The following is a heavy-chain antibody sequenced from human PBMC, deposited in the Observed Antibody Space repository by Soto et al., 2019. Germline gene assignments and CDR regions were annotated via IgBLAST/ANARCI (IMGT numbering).Heavy chain of an antibody. CDR2: ISAYNGNT. CDR1: GYTFTSYG. CDR3: ARDRGAYGMDV. Sequence: QVQLVQSGAEVKKPGASVKVSCKASGYTFTSYGISWVRQALGQGLEWMGWISAYNGNTNYAQKLQGRVTMTTDTSPSSAYMELRSLRSDDTAVYYCARDRGAYGMDVWGQGTTVTVSS. V-gene: IGHV1-18*01. J-gene: IGHJ6*02.